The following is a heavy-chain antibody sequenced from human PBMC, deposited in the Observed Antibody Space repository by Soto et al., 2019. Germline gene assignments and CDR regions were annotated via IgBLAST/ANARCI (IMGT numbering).Heavy chain of an antibody. J-gene: IGHJ6*02. D-gene: IGHD2-8*01. Sequence: SVTQSHSYTVSGGSVSSGNDYWRWNRQPPGKGLEWIGYIYHSGSTNYNPSLKSRLTISGDTSKNQVSLKLTSVTAADTAVYYCARDNGHLERYYYGMDVWGQGTTVTVSS. CDR2: IYHSGST. CDR3: ARDNGHLERYYYGMDV. CDR1: GGSVSSGNDY. V-gene: IGHV4-61*01.